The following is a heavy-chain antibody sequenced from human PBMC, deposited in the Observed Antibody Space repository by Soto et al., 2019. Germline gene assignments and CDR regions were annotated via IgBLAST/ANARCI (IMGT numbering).Heavy chain of an antibody. Sequence: PGGSLRLSCAASGFTVSSNYMSWVRQAPGKGLEWVSVIYSGGSTYYADSVKGRFTTSRDNSKNTLYLQMNSLRAEDTAVYYCARGLYYYDSSGYYLDAFDIWGQGTMVTVSS. CDR2: IYSGGST. CDR3: ARGLYYYDSSGYYLDAFDI. D-gene: IGHD3-22*01. V-gene: IGHV3-53*01. J-gene: IGHJ3*02. CDR1: GFTVSSNY.